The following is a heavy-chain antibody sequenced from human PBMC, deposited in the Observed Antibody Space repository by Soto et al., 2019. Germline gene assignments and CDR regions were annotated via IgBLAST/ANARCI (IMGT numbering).Heavy chain of an antibody. J-gene: IGHJ5*02. CDR1: GFTFSNYN. CDR3: AREGALKPFSS. V-gene: IGHV3-21*01. Sequence: LRLSCVASGFTFSNYNMNWVRQAPGKGLEWVSHISGTSVYTHYADSVKGRFTIPRDNAKNPVYLQMDSLRVEDTAVYYCAREGALKPFSSWGQGALVTVSS. CDR2: ISGTSVYT.